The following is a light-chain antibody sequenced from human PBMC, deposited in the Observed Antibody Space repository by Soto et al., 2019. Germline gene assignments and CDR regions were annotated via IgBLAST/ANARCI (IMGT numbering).Light chain of an antibody. J-gene: IGKJ4*01. CDR2: AAS. Sequence: IHFTHSPSSLSSSVGYIFTITCLASHGISSYLSWYQQKPGKAPKLLIYAASTLQSGVPSRFSGSGSGTDFTLTISSLQPEDFATYYCQQLNSYPLTFGGGTKVDIK. CDR1: HGISSY. CDR3: QQLNSYPLT. V-gene: IGKV1-9*01.